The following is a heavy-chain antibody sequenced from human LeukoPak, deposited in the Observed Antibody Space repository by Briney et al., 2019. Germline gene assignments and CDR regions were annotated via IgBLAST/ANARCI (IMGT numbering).Heavy chain of an antibody. CDR3: AKDDSPVD. CDR1: GFTFGVYG. D-gene: IGHD2-15*01. V-gene: IGHV3-23*01. J-gene: IGHJ4*02. Sequence: GGSLRLSCEASGFTFGVYGMSWAPQAPGKGLEWVSAISGSGGSTYYADSVKGRFTISRDNSKNTLYLQMNSLRAEDTAVYYCAKDDSPVDWGQGTLVTVSS. CDR2: ISGSGGST.